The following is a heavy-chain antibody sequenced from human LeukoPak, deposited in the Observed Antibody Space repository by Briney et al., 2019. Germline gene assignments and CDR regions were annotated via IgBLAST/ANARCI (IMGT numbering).Heavy chain of an antibody. D-gene: IGHD5/OR15-5a*01. J-gene: IGHJ4*02. CDR2: ISTSGRAT. CDR1: GFAFSTYA. V-gene: IGHV3-23*01. Sequence: PGGSLRLSCAASGFAFSTYAMTWVRQAPEKGLQWISTISTSGRATYYADSVEGRFTISRDNSKNTLYLQMNSLRADDTAVYYCAKARGSSVYEQFDYWGQGTQVTVSP. CDR3: AKARGSSVYEQFDY.